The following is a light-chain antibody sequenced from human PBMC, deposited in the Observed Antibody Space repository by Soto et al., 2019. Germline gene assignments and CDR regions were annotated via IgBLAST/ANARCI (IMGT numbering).Light chain of an antibody. CDR3: QTWGTGIWV. CDR1: SEHSSYA. Sequence: QPVLTQSPSASASLGASVKLTCTLSSEHSSYAIAWHQQQPEKGPRYLMKLNSDGSHSKGDGIPDRFSGSSSGAERYLTISSLQSEDEADYYCQTWGTGIWVFGGGTKVTVL. J-gene: IGLJ3*02. V-gene: IGLV4-69*01. CDR2: LNSDGSH.